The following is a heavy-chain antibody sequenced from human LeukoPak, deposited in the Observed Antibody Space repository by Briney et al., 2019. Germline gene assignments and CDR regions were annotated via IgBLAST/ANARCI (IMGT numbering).Heavy chain of an antibody. Sequence: GGSLRLSCAASGFTVSSNYMSWVRQAPGKGPEWVSVIYSGGSTYYADSVKGRFTISRDNSKNTLYLQMNSLRAEDTAVYYCARGRVRGVISPFDYWGQGTLVTVSS. V-gene: IGHV3-53*01. D-gene: IGHD3-10*01. CDR1: GFTVSSNY. CDR2: IYSGGST. CDR3: ARGRVRGVISPFDY. J-gene: IGHJ4*02.